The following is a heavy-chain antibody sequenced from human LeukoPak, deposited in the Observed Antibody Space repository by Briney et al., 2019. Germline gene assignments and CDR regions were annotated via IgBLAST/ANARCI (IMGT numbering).Heavy chain of an antibody. D-gene: IGHD3-10*01. CDR2: IYSGGST. J-gene: IGHJ6*02. CDR1: GFTFSNSW. Sequence: PGGSLRLSCGASGFTFSNSWMHWVRQAPGKGLEWVSDIYSGGSTYYADSVKGRFTISRDNSKNTLYLQMNSLRAEDTAVYYCARDRVYGSGSYYNVGNRRPYYYYGMDVWGQGTTVTVSS. V-gene: IGHV3-66*01. CDR3: ARDRVYGSGSYYNVGNRRPYYYYGMDV.